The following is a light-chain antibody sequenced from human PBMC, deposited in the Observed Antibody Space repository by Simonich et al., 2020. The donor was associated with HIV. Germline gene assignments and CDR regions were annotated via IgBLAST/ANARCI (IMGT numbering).Light chain of an antibody. Sequence: QSVLTQPPSVSGAPGQRVTISCTGSSSNIGAGYDVHWYQQLPGTAPKLLIYGNSSRPSGVPDRFSGSKSGTSASLAITGLQADDEADYYCQSSDSSLSGSVFGGGTKLTVL. CDR3: QSSDSSLSGSV. V-gene: IGLV1-40*01. CDR2: GNS. CDR1: SSNIGAGYD. J-gene: IGLJ3*02.